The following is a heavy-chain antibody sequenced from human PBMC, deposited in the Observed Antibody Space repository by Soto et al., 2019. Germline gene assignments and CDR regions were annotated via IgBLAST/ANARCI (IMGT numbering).Heavy chain of an antibody. V-gene: IGHV4-59*01. Sequence: QVQLQESGPGLLKPSETLSLTCTVSGGSISSYFYIWVLQPPGKGLEWIGSVYFPGTTDYNSSLRSRVAISVDTSKTQFSLNLRSVTAAYTVVYCCARNLAEGTTAFDDWGRGTLVSFSS. CDR1: GGSISSYF. CDR2: VYFPGTT. J-gene: IGHJ4*02. CDR3: ARNLAEGTTAFDD. D-gene: IGHD6-13*01.